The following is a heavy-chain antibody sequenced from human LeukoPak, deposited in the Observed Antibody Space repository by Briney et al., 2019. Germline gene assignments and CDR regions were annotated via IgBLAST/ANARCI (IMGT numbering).Heavy chain of an antibody. Sequence: GGSLRLSCAASGFTISSYEMNWVRQAPGKGLEWISYIHSSGSTIYYADSVKGRFTISRDNAKNSLYLQMYSLRAEDTAVYYCVRDKSGCCFDYWGQGTLVTVSS. D-gene: IGHD1-26*01. V-gene: IGHV3-48*03. CDR2: IHSSGSTI. CDR1: GFTISSYE. J-gene: IGHJ4*02. CDR3: VRDKSGCCFDY.